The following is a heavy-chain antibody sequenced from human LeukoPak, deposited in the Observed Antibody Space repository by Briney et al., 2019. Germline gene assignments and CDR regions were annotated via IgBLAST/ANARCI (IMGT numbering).Heavy chain of an antibody. Sequence: PSETLSLTCTVSGGSISSYYWSWIRQPPGKGLEWIGYIYYSGSTYYNPSLKSRVTISVDTSKKQFSLKLSSVTAADTAVYYCARQGYDSSAPSGDAFDIWGQGTMVTVSS. CDR2: IYYSGST. CDR1: GGSISSYY. D-gene: IGHD3-22*01. V-gene: IGHV4-59*08. CDR3: ARQGYDSSAPSGDAFDI. J-gene: IGHJ3*02.